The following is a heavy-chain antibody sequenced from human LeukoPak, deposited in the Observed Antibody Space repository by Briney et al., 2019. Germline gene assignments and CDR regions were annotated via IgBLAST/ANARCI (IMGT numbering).Heavy chain of an antibody. D-gene: IGHD1/OR15-1a*01. J-gene: IGHJ4*02. CDR2: IRPDESDE. CDR1: GFTFSSYW. Sequence: GGSLRLSCVVSGFTFSSYWMSWVRQAPGKGLEWVANIRPDESDEYYVDSVKGRFTISRDNAKNSLYLQMNSLRAEDTAVYYCAREGTDYWGQGTLVTVSS. V-gene: IGHV3-7*01. CDR3: AREGTDY.